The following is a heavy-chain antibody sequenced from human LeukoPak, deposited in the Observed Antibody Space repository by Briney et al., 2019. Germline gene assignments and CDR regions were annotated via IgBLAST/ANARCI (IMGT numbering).Heavy chain of an antibody. Sequence: GASVKVSCKASGYTFTGYYMHWVRQAPGQGLEWMGWINPNSGGTNYAQKFQGRVTMTRDTSIRTVYMELSSLRSDDTAVYYCARADSVPAGDYHYWYMDVWGKGTTVTVSS. CDR1: GYTFTGYY. J-gene: IGHJ6*03. D-gene: IGHD2-2*01. CDR3: ARADSVPAGDYHYWYMDV. CDR2: INPNSGGT. V-gene: IGHV1-2*02.